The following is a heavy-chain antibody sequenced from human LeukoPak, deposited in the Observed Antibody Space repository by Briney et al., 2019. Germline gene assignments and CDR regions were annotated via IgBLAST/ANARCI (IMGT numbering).Heavy chain of an antibody. CDR1: GFTSSNFA. V-gene: IGHV3-23*01. CDR3: AKQSAARSLGE. J-gene: IGHJ4*02. CDR2: ISVSGDRT. D-gene: IGHD6-6*01. Sequence: GGSLRLSCAASGFTSSNFAMSWLRQAPGKGLEWVSGISVSGDRTYYADSVRGRFTISRGNSKNTLYLQMNNLRGDDTAVYYCAKQSAARSLGEGGQGTLVTVSS.